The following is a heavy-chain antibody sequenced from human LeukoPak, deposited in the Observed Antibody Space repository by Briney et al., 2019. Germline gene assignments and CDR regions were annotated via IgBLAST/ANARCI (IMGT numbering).Heavy chain of an antibody. CDR1: GFTFSSYA. CDR2: ISSSSSYI. CDR3: ARAPTYYDILLDY. D-gene: IGHD3-9*01. V-gene: IGHV3-21*01. Sequence: GGSLRLSCAASGFTFSSYAMSWVRQAPGKGLEWVSSISSSSSYIYYADSVKGRFTISRDNAKNSLYLQMNSLRAEDTAVYYCARAPTYYDILLDYWGQGTLVTVSS. J-gene: IGHJ4*02.